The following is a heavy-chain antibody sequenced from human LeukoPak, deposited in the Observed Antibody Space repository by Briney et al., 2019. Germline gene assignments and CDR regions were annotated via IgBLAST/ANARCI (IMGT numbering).Heavy chain of an antibody. V-gene: IGHV3-23*01. CDR3: AKVPTYSGYEYPPYYFDY. Sequence: PGGSLRLSCAASGFTFSNYAMRWVRQTPGKGLEGVASISISGDKTFYADSVRGRVTISRDNSNNTLYLQINSLRAEDTAIYYCAKVPTYSGYEYPPYYFDYWGQGTLVTVSS. J-gene: IGHJ4*02. CDR2: ISISGDKT. CDR1: GFTFSNYA. D-gene: IGHD5-12*01.